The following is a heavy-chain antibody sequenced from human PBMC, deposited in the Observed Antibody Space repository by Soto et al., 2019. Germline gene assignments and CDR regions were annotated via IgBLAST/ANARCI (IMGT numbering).Heavy chain of an antibody. CDR1: GGTFSSYT. CDR3: ARDSSVGSSDY. D-gene: IGHD6-19*01. Sequence: GXSVKVSFNASGGTFSSYTISLVRQAPGQGLEWMGRIIPILGIANYAQKFQGRVTITADKSTSTAYMELSSLRSEDTAVYYCARDSSVGSSDYWGQGTLVTVSS. CDR2: IIPILGIA. J-gene: IGHJ4*02. V-gene: IGHV1-69*04.